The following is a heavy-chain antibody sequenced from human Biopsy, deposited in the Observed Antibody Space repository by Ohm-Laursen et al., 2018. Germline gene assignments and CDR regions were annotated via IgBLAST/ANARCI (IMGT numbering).Heavy chain of an antibody. CDR2: INPHSGTT. CDR1: GYTFTGQY. V-gene: IGHV1-2*02. Sequence: SVKVSCKASGYTFTGQYLHWVRQVPGQGLEWMGWINPHSGTTKFAQDFQGRVTMTRDTSITTAYMELRRLRTDDTAVYYCAKGQDLRGGAEYFQHWGQGALVTVSS. D-gene: IGHD2-15*01. CDR3: AKGQDLRGGAEYFQH. J-gene: IGHJ1*01.